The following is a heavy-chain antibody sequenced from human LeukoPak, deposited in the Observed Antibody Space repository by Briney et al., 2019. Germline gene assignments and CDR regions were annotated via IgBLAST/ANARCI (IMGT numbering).Heavy chain of an antibody. CDR3: AKLLAVTNSYYFNY. CDR1: GLTFSIYA. CDR2: LSGGGSGVST. V-gene: IGHV3-23*01. D-gene: IGHD2-8*01. Sequence: GGSLRVSCAASGLTFSIYAMSWVRQAPGKGLEWVSTLSGGGSGVSTYYADSVKGRFTISRDNSKDTLFLQMNSLRAEDTAVYYCAKLLAVTNSYYFNYWGQGTLVTVSS. J-gene: IGHJ4*02.